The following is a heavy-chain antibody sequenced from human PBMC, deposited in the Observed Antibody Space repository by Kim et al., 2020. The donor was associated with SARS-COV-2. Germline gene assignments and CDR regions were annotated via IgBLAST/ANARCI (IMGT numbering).Heavy chain of an antibody. J-gene: IGHJ4*02. CDR1: GYTFSDHY. CDR2: VTPTSGGT. Sequence: ASVKVSCKTSGYTFSDHYIQWVRQAPGQGLEWMGWVTPTSGGTHFAQKFQGRVTMTRDMFINTAYMQLSSLGSDDTAIYYFARDGGGFDYWGQGTLVTVS. CDR3: ARDGGGFDY. V-gene: IGHV1-2*02.